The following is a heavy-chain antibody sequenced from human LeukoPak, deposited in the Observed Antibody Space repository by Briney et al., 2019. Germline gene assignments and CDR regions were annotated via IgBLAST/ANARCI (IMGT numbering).Heavy chain of an antibody. V-gene: IGHV4-34*01. D-gene: IGHD1-26*01. CDR3: ARRGRSYYYYMDV. J-gene: IGHJ6*03. CDR1: GGSFSGYY. CDR2: INHSGST. Sequence: PSETLSLTCAVYGGSFSGYYWSWIRQPPGKGLEWIGEINHSGSTNYNPSLKSRVTISVDTSKNQFSLKLSSVTAADTAVYYCARRGRSYYYYMDVWGKGTTVTVSS.